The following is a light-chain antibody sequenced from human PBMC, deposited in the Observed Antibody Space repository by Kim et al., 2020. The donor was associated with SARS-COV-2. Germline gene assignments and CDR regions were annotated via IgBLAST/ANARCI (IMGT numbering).Light chain of an antibody. V-gene: IGKV1-5*03. Sequence: DIQMTQSPSTLSASIGDRVTITCRASQSINNWLAWYQQKPGKAPKVLIHTASRLQRGAPSRFSGSGSGTEFTLTISSLQPDDFATYYCQQYNSYSITFGQGKRLEIK. CDR1: QSINNW. J-gene: IGKJ5*01. CDR2: TAS. CDR3: QQYNSYSIT.